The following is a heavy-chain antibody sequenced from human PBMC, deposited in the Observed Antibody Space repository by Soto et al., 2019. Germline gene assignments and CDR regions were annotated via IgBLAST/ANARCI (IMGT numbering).Heavy chain of an antibody. CDR1: GFSLSNARMG. D-gene: IGHD2-2*01. CDR2: IFSNDEK. CDR3: ARTSVYCSSTSCYGNNWFDP. Sequence: SGPRCEPTETLTLTCTVSGFSLSNARMGVSWIRQPPGKALEWLAHIFSNDEKSYSTSLKSRLTISKDTSKSQVVLTMTNMDPVDTATYYCARTSVYCSSTSCYGNNWFDPWGQGTLVTVSS. V-gene: IGHV2-26*01. J-gene: IGHJ5*02.